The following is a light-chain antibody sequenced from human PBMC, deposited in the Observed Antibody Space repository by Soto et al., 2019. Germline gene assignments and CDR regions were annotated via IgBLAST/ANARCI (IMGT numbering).Light chain of an antibody. CDR2: LETSGSY. CDR1: SGHSSYI. CDR3: ETWDTNTRV. J-gene: IGLJ1*01. V-gene: IGLV4-60*02. Sequence: QSVLTQSSSASASPGSSVKLTCTLSSGHSSYIIAWHQQQPGKAPRFLMKLETSGSYNKGSGVPDRFSGSSSGADRYLTISNLQFEDEADYYCETWDTNTRVFGTGTKVTVL.